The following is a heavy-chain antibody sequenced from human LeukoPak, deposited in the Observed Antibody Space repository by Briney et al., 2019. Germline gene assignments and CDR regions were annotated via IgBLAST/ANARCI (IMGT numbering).Heavy chain of an antibody. CDR1: GFNFSTYA. D-gene: IGHD6-13*01. CDR3: AKDRSDSGSWYAGSH. J-gene: IGHJ4*02. CDR2: ISGSGDST. Sequence: PGGSLRLSCAASGFNFSTYAMTWVRQAPGKGLEWVSAISGSGDSTYYADSVKGRFTISGDTSKNTLYLQMHSLRVEDTAVYYCAKDRSDSGSWYAGSHWGQGTLVTVSS. V-gene: IGHV3-23*01.